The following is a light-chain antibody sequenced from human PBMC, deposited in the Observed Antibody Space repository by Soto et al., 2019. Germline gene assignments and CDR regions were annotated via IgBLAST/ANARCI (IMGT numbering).Light chain of an antibody. V-gene: IGKV3-20*01. CDR1: NYVSSNY. CDR3: QQNGSTPQT. J-gene: IGKJ1*01. CDR2: AAS. Sequence: VFARIRGTLSLYPVASASLSCRASNYVSSNYLDWYQQKPGQAPRLLIYAASSRASGIPERFSGSGSGTHFTLTISSLQPEDFAVYYCQQNGSTPQTFGQGTKVDIK.